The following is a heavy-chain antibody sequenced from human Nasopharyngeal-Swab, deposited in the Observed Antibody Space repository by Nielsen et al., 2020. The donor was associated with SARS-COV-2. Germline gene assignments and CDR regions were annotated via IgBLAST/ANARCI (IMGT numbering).Heavy chain of an antibody. J-gene: IGHJ4*02. CDR1: GFPFSTYG. CDR2: ISGRGDNT. Sequence: GGSLRLSCAASGFPFSTYGMSWVRQAPGKGLEWVSSISGRGDNTYYPDSVKGRFTISRDNSKNTLYLQMNSLRAEDTAIYYCAKDLKGPYFFWGQGTLVTVSS. D-gene: IGHD2/OR15-2a*01. V-gene: IGHV3-23*01. CDR3: AKDLKGPYFF.